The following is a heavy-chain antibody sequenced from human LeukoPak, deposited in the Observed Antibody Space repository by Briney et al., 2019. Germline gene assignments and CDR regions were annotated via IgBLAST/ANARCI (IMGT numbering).Heavy chain of an antibody. V-gene: IGHV4-4*07. D-gene: IGHD6-19*01. CDR2: IYTSGST. Sequence: SETLSLTCAVYGGSFSGYYWSWIPQPPGKGLEWIGRIYTSGSTNYNPSLKSRVTMSVETSKNQFSLKLSSVTAADTAVYYCARDLGSIAVAGNIYYYYYYMDVWGKGTTVTISS. CDR1: GGSFSGYY. CDR3: ARDLGSIAVAGNIYYYYYYMDV. J-gene: IGHJ6*03.